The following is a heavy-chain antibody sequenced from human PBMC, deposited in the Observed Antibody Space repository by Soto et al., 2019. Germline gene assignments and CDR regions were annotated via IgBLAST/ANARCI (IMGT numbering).Heavy chain of an antibody. CDR3: ARAYSSSWYSNYYYGMDV. D-gene: IGHD6-13*01. CDR1: GYTFTSYG. Sequence: PGESLKISCKASGYTFTSYGISWVRQAPGQGLEWMGWISAYNGNTNYAQKLQGRVTMTTDTSTSTAYMELSSLRSDDTAVYYCARAYSSSWYSNYYYGMDVWGQGTTVTVSS. V-gene: IGHV1-18*04. CDR2: ISAYNGNT. J-gene: IGHJ6*02.